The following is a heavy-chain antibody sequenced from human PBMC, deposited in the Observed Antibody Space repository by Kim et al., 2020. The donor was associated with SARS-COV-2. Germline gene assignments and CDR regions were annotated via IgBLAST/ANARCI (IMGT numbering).Heavy chain of an antibody. CDR2: IKSKTDGGTT. CDR1: GFTFSNAW. D-gene: IGHD3-16*01. J-gene: IGHJ4*02. V-gene: IGHV3-15*01. CDR3: TVGLYGDYSDY. Sequence: GGSLRLSCAASGFTFSNAWMSWVRQAPGKGLEWVGRIKSKTDGGTTDYAAPVKGRFTISRDDSKNTLYLQMNSLKTEDTAVYYCTVGLYGDYSDYWGQGTLVTVSS.